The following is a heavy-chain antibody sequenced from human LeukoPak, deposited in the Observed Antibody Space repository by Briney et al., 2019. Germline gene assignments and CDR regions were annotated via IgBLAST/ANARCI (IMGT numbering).Heavy chain of an antibody. J-gene: IGHJ4*02. CDR3: SRMWELLYFDY. D-gene: IGHD1-26*01. V-gene: IGHV3-23*01. CDR1: GFTFSSYG. Sequence: AGGSLRLSCAASGFTFSSYGMSWVRQAPGKGLEWVSAISGSGGSTYYADSVKGRFTISRDNSKNTLYLQMNSLRAEDTAVYYCSRMWELLYFDYWGQGTLVTVSS. CDR2: ISGSGGST.